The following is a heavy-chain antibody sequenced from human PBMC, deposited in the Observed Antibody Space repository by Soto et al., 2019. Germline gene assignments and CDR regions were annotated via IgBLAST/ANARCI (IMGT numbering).Heavy chain of an antibody. J-gene: IGHJ6*02. D-gene: IGHD6-25*01. CDR1: GGSISSYF. V-gene: IGHV4-59*08. Sequence: SETLSLTCTVSGGSISSYFWSWIRQPPGRGLEWIGHIHYSGSTNYNPSLKSRVTISVDTSKDQVSLKLSSVTAADTAMYFCARQVSSAWPPYYYDMDVWGQGTTVTVSS. CDR3: ARQVSSAWPPYYYDMDV. CDR2: IHYSGST.